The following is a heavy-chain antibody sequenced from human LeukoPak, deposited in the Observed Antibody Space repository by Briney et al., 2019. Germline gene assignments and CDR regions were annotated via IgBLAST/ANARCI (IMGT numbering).Heavy chain of an antibody. D-gene: IGHD3/OR15-3a*01. CDR3: ARGTRSRSYNWFDP. CDR2: IIPILGIA. Sequence: SVKVSCKASGGTFSSYAISWVRQAPGQGLEWMGRIIPILGIANYAQKFQGRVTITADKSTSTAYMELSSLRSEDTAVYYCARGTRSRSYNWFDPWGQGTLVTVSS. V-gene: IGHV1-69*04. J-gene: IGHJ5*02. CDR1: GGTFSSYA.